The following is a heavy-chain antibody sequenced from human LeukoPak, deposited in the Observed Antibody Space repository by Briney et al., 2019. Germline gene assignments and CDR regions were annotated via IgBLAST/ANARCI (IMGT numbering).Heavy chain of an antibody. D-gene: IGHD2-21*02. J-gene: IGHJ4*02. Sequence: ASVKVSCKASGCTFNSYHIHWVRQAPGQGLEWMGIINPSGGSTYYAQTFQGRVTMTRDTSTSTVYMDLSSLRSEDTAVYYSARDWRPCGGDCYSPFDYWGQGTLVTVSS. V-gene: IGHV1-46*02. CDR3: ARDWRPCGGDCYSPFDY. CDR1: GCTFNSYH. CDR2: INPSGGST.